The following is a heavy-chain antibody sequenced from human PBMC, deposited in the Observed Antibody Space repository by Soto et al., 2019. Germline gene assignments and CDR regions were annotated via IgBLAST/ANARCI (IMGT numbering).Heavy chain of an antibody. V-gene: IGHV3-21*01. CDR3: AREYTAWPLAYGLDV. D-gene: IGHD2-2*02. CDR2: ISSRSNI. Sequence: VGSLRLSCVGSGFTFSTYSINWVRQAPGKGLEWVSSISSRSNIYYAESVKGRFTTSRNNAKKSVSLQMNRLRAENTAVYYCAREYTAWPLAYGLDVWGQGTTVTVSS. CDR1: GFTFSTYS. J-gene: IGHJ6*02.